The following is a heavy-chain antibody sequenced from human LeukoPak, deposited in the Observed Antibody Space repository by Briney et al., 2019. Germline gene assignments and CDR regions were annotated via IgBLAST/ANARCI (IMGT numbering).Heavy chain of an antibody. Sequence: SETLSLTCTVSGGSISSYFWTWIRQPGGKGLEWIGRIYSSGNTDYNPSLKSRLTMSVDTSKNQLSLKLSSVTAADTAVYFCARGGIIGTAVYYYGMDVWGQGTTVTVSS. CDR1: GGSISSYF. J-gene: IGHJ6*02. CDR3: ARGGIIGTAVYYYGMDV. D-gene: IGHD1-7*01. V-gene: IGHV4-4*07. CDR2: IYSSGNT.